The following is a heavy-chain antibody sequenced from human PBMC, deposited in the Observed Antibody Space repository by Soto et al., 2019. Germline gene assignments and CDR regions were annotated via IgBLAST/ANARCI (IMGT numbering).Heavy chain of an antibody. J-gene: IGHJ4*02. V-gene: IGHV4-30-2*01. CDR1: GGSISSGGYS. CDR3: ARGLRYFDWMIDYFDY. Sequence: QLQLQESGSGLVKPSQTLSLTCAVSGGSISSGGYSWSWIRQPPGKGLEWIGYIYHSGSTYYNPSLKSRVTISVDRSKNQFSLKLSSVTAADTAVYYCARGLRYFDWMIDYFDYWGQGTLVTVSS. CDR2: IYHSGST. D-gene: IGHD3-9*01.